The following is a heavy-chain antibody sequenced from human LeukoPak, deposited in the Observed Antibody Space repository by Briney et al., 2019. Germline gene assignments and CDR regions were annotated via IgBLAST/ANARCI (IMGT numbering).Heavy chain of an antibody. CDR3: ARRGP. V-gene: IGHV3-33*01. CDR2: IWYDGSNK. Sequence: GGSLRLSCAASGFTLSSYGMHWVRQAPGKGREWVAVIWYDGSNKYYADSVKGRFTISRDNSKNTLYLQMNSLRAEDTAVYYCARRGPWGQGTLVTVSS. CDR1: GFTLSSYG. J-gene: IGHJ5*02.